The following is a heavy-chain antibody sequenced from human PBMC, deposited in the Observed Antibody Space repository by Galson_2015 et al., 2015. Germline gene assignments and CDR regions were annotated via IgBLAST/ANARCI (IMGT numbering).Heavy chain of an antibody. Sequence: SLRLSCAASGFTFSGYGMHWVRQAPGKGLEWVAVIWYDGSNKYYADSVKGRFTISRDNSKNTLYLQMNSLRAEDTAVYYCAREGDPADAYYYYYYMDVWGKGTTVTVSS. J-gene: IGHJ6*03. CDR3: AREGDPADAYYYYYYMDV. CDR2: IWYDGSNK. V-gene: IGHV3-33*01. CDR1: GFTFSGYG. D-gene: IGHD3-10*01.